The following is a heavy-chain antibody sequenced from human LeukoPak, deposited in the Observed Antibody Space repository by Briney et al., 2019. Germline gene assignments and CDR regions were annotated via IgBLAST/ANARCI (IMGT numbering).Heavy chain of an antibody. CDR2: ISGSGGST. CDR3: AKDPTYYYDSSGYYYVP. J-gene: IGHJ5*02. D-gene: IGHD3-22*01. V-gene: IGHV3-23*01. CDR1: GFTVSSNY. Sequence: GGSLRLSCAASGFTVSSNYMSWVRQAPGKGLEWVSAISGSGGSTYYADSVKGRFTISRDNSKNTLYLQMNSLRAEDTAVYYCAKDPTYYYDSSGYYYVPWGQGTLVTVSS.